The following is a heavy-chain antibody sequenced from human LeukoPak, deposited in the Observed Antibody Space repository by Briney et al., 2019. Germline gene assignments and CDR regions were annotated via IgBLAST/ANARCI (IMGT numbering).Heavy chain of an antibody. D-gene: IGHD3-16*02. CDR2: ISYDGSNK. V-gene: IGHV3-30*03. CDR3: ARVEKGGVISDY. CDR1: GFTFSSYG. J-gene: IGHJ4*02. Sequence: GGSLRLSCAASGFTFSSYGMHWVRQAPGKGLEWVAVISYDGSNKYYADSVKGRFTISRDNSKNTLYLQMNSLRAEDTAVYYCARVEKGGVISDYWGQGTLVTVSS.